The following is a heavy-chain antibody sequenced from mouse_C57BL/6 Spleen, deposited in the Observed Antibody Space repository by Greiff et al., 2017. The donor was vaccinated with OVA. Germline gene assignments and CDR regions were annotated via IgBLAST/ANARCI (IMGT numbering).Heavy chain of an antibody. V-gene: IGHV1-42*01. CDR2: INPSTGGT. J-gene: IGHJ2*01. CDR3: ASAIYYYGSSYVGDY. Sequence: VQLQQSGPELVKPGASVKISCKASGYSFTGYYMNWVKQSPEKSLEWIGEINPSTGGTTYNQKFKAKATLTVDKSSSTAYMQLKSLTSEDSAVYDCASAIYYYGSSYVGDYWGQGTTLTVSS. CDR1: GYSFTGYY. D-gene: IGHD1-1*01.